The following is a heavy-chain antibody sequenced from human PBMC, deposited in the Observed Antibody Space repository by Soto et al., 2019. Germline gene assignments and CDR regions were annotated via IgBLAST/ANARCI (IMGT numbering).Heavy chain of an antibody. CDR2: INPDNGNT. CDR1: GHTFTRYT. J-gene: IGHJ5*02. D-gene: IGHD2-15*01. CDR3: ARGIATGQLDP. Sequence: ASVKVSCKASGHTFTRYTMNWVRQAPGQRLEWMGWINPDNGNTKSSQKFQDRVIITRDTSASTAYMDLSSLRSEDTAVYYCARGIATGQLDPWGQGTLVTVSS. V-gene: IGHV1-3*01.